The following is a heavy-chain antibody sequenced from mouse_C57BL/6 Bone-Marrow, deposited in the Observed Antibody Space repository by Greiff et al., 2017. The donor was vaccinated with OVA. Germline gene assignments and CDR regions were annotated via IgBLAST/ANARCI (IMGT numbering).Heavy chain of an antibody. CDR3: ARGGGTGGYWYFDV. Sequence: EVQLQESGPGLVKPSQSLSLTCSVTGYSITSGYYWNWIRQFPGNKLEWMGYISYDGSNNYNPSLKNRISITRDTSKNQFFLKLNSVTTEDTATYYCARGGGTGGYWYFDVWGTGTTVTVSS. J-gene: IGHJ1*03. V-gene: IGHV3-6*01. D-gene: IGHD1-1*02. CDR2: ISYDGSN. CDR1: GYSITSGYY.